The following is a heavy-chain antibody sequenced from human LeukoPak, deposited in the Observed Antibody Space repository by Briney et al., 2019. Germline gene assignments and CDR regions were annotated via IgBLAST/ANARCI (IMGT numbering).Heavy chain of an antibody. J-gene: IGHJ3*02. Sequence: SETLSLTCTVSGGSISSGSYYWSWIRQPAGKGLEWIGRIYTSGSTNYNPSLKSRVTISVDTSKNQFSLRLSSVTAADTAVYYCARANLHCTINTCHPDAVDIWGQGTVATVSS. CDR3: ARANLHCTINTCHPDAVDI. CDR1: GGSISSGSYY. CDR2: IYTSGST. V-gene: IGHV4-61*02. D-gene: IGHD2-8*01.